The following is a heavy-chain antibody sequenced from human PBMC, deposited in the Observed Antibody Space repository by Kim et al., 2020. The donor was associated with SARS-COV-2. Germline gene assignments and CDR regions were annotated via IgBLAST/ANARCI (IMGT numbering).Heavy chain of an antibody. D-gene: IGHD3-22*01. V-gene: IGHV3-23*01. J-gene: IGHJ4*02. CDR3: AKDRESDSSGYYYGADY. Sequence: VKGRFTLSRDHSKSTLYLQMDSLRAEDAAVYYCAKDRESDSSGYYYGADYWGQGTLVTVSS.